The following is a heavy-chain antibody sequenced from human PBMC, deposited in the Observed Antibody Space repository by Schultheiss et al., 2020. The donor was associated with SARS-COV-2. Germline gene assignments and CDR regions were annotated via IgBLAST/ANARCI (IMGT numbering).Heavy chain of an antibody. CDR1: GFTFSSYA. CDR2: ISGSGGST. V-gene: IGHV3-23*01. Sequence: GGSLRLSCAASGFTFSSYAMHWVRQAPGKGLEWVSAISGSGGSTYYADSVKGRFTISRDNSKNTLYLQMNSLRAEDTAVYYCAKCPYIDSWFDPWGQGTLVTVSS. CDR3: AKCPYIDSWFDP. J-gene: IGHJ5*02. D-gene: IGHD5-12*01.